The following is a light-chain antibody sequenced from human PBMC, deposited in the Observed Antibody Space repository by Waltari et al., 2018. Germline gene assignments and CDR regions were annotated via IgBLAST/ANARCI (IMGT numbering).Light chain of an antibody. Sequence: SCRASQSVSRALAWYQQNPGQAPRLLIYGASNRATGIPDRFSGSGSGTDFSLIISRLEPEDFAVYYCQHYVSLPVTFGQGTRVEIK. CDR2: GAS. V-gene: IGKV3-20*01. CDR3: QHYVSLPVT. J-gene: IGKJ1*01. CDR1: QSVSRA.